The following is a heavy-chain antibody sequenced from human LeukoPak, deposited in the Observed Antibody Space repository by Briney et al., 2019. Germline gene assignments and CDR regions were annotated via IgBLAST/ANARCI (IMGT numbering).Heavy chain of an antibody. CDR2: IPIFGTA. V-gene: IGHV1-69*05. Sequence: IPIFGTANYAQKFQGRVTITTDESTSTAYMELSSLRSEDTAVYYCARVEGYSSSWYWFDPWGQGTLVTVSS. CDR3: ARVEGYSSSWYWFDP. J-gene: IGHJ5*02. D-gene: IGHD6-13*01.